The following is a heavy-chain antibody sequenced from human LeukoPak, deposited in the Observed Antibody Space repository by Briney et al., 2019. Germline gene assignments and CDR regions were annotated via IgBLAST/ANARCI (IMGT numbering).Heavy chain of an antibody. Sequence: GASVKVSCKVSGYTLTELSMHWVRQAPGKGLEWMGGFDPEDGETIYAQKFQGRVTMTEDTSTDTAYMELSSLRSEDTAVYYCATPHPCGSGSYYNEYAFDIWGQGTMVTVSS. CDR3: ATPHPCGSGSYYNEYAFDI. CDR2: FDPEDGET. V-gene: IGHV1-24*01. D-gene: IGHD3-10*01. CDR1: GYTLTELS. J-gene: IGHJ3*02.